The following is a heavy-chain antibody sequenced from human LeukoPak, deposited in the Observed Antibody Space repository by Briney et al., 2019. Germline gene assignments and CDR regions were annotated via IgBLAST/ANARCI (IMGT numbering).Heavy chain of an antibody. CDR3: ARDLYRIVVVPHYFDY. D-gene: IGHD3-22*01. J-gene: IGHJ4*02. CDR2: ISEDGSET. Sequence: GGSLRLSCAVSGFTFRDYYISWVRQAPGKGLECVTSISEDGSETYYVDSVQDRFIISRDNAKNSLYLQMNSLRAEDTAVYYCARDLYRIVVVPHYFDYWGQGTLVTVSS. V-gene: IGHV3-7*01. CDR1: GFTFRDYY.